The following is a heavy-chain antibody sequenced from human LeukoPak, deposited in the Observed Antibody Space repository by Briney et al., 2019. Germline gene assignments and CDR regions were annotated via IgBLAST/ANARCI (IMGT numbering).Heavy chain of an antibody. J-gene: IGHJ6*02. CDR3: ARDAHCSSTSCYALNYYYDMDV. CDR2: IIPILGIA. Sequence: ASVNVSCKASVGTFSSYAISWVRQAPTQGLEWMGRIIPILGIANYAQKFQGRVTITADKSTSTAYMELSSLRSEDTAVYYCARDAHCSSTSCYALNYYYDMDVWGQGTTVTVSS. D-gene: IGHD2-2*01. CDR1: VGTFSSYA. V-gene: IGHV1-69*04.